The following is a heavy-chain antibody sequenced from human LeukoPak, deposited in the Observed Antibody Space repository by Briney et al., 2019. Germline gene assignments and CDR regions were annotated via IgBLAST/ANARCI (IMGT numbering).Heavy chain of an antibody. J-gene: IGHJ1*01. V-gene: IGHV3-72*01. Sequence: GGSLRLSCAASGFDFSEHEMDWVRQAPGRGHEWLARIRNKNHGYTTEYAASVKDRFTISRDDSTNSLRLQMNSLKTDDTAVYYCVRPSQGYFQNWGQGTLVTVSS. CDR2: IRNKNHGYTT. CDR1: GFDFSEHE. CDR3: VRPSQGYFQN.